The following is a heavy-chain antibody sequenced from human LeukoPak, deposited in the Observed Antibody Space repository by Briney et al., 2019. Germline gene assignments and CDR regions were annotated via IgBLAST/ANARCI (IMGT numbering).Heavy chain of an antibody. CDR1: GGSISSYY. V-gene: IGHV4-59*01. Sequence: PSETLSLTCTVSGGSISSYYWSWIRQPPGKGLEWIGYIYYSGSTNYNPSLKSRVTISVDTSKNQFSLKLSSVTAADTAVYYCAKDSKASYDILTGYYLFDYWGQGTLVTVSS. D-gene: IGHD3-9*01. CDR3: AKDSKASYDILTGYYLFDY. J-gene: IGHJ4*02. CDR2: IYYSGST.